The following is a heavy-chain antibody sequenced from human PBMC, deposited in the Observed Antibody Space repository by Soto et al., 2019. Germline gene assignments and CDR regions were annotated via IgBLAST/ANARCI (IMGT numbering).Heavy chain of an antibody. D-gene: IGHD2-15*01. V-gene: IGHV4-59*01. CDR2: IHYSRST. CDR3: TKYRRTGAEGYSFDY. CDR1: GVSNSGSY. Sequence: PSETLSLTFTVSGVSNSGSYRSWIRQTPEKVLEWVGYIHYSRSTNYTPSLKSRVTMSVDSAKNQFYLQLSSVTAADTAVYFCTKYRRTGAEGYSFDYWGQGALVTVSS. J-gene: IGHJ4*02.